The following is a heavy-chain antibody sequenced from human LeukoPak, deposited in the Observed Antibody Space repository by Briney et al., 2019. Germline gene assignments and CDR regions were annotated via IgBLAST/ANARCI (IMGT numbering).Heavy chain of an antibody. CDR1: GFTFSSYW. D-gene: IGHD1/OR15-1a*01. V-gene: IGHV3-7*01. J-gene: IGHJ5*02. CDR3: ARGVEHFEEGSWFDP. CDR2: IKQDGSEK. Sequence: GGSLRLSCAASGFTFSSYWMSWVRQAPGKGLEWVANIKQDGSEKYYVDSVKGRFTISRDNAKNSLYLQMNSLRAEDTAVYYCARGVEHFEEGSWFDPWGQGTLVTVSS.